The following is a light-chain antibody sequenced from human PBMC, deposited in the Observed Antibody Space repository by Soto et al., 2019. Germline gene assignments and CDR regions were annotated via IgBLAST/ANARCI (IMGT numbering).Light chain of an antibody. CDR3: AAWDDSLDGFYV. CDR1: SSNIGTNT. Sequence: HSVLTQPPSASGTPGQRVTISCSGSSSNIGTNTVNWYLQLPGTAPKLLMYNNNQRPSGVPERFSGSKSGTSASLAIGGLQSEDEADYYCAAWDDSLDGFYVFGSGTKLTVL. V-gene: IGLV1-44*01. J-gene: IGLJ1*01. CDR2: NNN.